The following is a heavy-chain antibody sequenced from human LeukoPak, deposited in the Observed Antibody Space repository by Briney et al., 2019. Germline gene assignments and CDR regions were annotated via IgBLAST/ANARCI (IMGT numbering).Heavy chain of an antibody. J-gene: IGHJ2*01. Sequence: KTSETLSLTCTVSGGSISSGGYYWSWIRQPPGKGLEWIGYIYHSGSTYYSPSLKSRVTISVDRSKNQFSLKLSSVTAADTAVYYCARHNWGRHWYFDLWGRGTLVTVSS. D-gene: IGHD7-27*01. CDR3: ARHNWGRHWYFDL. CDR1: GGSISSGGYY. CDR2: IYHSGST. V-gene: IGHV4-30-2*01.